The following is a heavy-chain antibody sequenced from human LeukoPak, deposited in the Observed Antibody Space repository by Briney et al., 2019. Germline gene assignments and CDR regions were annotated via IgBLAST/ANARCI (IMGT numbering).Heavy chain of an antibody. Sequence: GGSLRLSCAASGFTFSSYAMHWVRQAPGKGLEWVAVISYDGSNKYYADSVKGRFTISRDNSKNTLYLQMNSLRAEDTAVYYCAREDYYYGSGSYREMLSYYGMDVWGQGTTVTVSS. CDR3: AREDYYYGSGSYREMLSYYGMDV. CDR2: ISYDGSNK. J-gene: IGHJ6*02. V-gene: IGHV3-30-3*01. D-gene: IGHD3-10*01. CDR1: GFTFSSYA.